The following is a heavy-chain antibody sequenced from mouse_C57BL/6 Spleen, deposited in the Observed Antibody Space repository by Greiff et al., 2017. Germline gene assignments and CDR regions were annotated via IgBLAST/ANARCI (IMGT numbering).Heavy chain of an antibody. J-gene: IGHJ2*01. CDR1: GYTFTGYW. D-gene: IGHD6-1*01. Sequence: QVQLQQSGAELMKPGASVKLSCKATGYTFTGYWIEGVKQRPGHGLEWIGESLPGSGSNNYNEKFKVKATLTADTSSTTAYMQLRSLTTEDSAIYYCAREAGSLYFDYWGQGTTLTVSS. CDR2: SLPGSGSN. V-gene: IGHV1-9*01. CDR3: AREAGSLYFDY.